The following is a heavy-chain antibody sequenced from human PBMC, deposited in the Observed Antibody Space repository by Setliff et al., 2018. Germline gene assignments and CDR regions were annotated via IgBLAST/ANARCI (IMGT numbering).Heavy chain of an antibody. J-gene: IGHJ4*02. D-gene: IGHD5-18*01. V-gene: IGHV1-46*01. CDR3: ARVAGGFQEIPEGDVDTAMVFDY. Sequence: ASVKVSCKASGYTFTSYYMHWVRQAPGQGLEWMGIINPSGGSTSYAQKFQGRVTMTRDTSTSTVYMELSSLRSEDTAVYYCARVAGGFQEIPEGDVDTAMVFDYWGQGTLVTVSS. CDR2: INPSGGST. CDR1: GYTFTSYY.